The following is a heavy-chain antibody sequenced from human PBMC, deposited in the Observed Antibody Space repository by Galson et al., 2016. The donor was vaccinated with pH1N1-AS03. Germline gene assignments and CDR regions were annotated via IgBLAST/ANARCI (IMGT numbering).Heavy chain of an antibody. D-gene: IGHD1-26*01. CDR1: GGSISSGYW. CDR3: ARQATYCVDY. Sequence: SETLSLTCPVAGGSISSGYWWSWVRQLPGEGLEWIGELDQSWSTNNNPSLKSRVTISADKSQNQFSLMMNSVTAADTAVYYCARQATYCVDYWGQGAPVTVSS. J-gene: IGHJ4*02. CDR2: LDQSWST. V-gene: IGHV4-4*02.